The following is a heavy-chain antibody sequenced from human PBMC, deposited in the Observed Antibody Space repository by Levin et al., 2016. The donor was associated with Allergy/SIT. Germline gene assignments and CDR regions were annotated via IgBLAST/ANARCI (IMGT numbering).Heavy chain of an antibody. D-gene: IGHD6-6*01. CDR3: AHSFYSSSSPPFDY. V-gene: IGHV2-5*02. J-gene: IGHJ4*02. CDR2: IYWDDDK. CDR1: GFSLSTYGVS. Sequence: SGPTLVKPTQTLTLTCTFSGFSLSTYGVSVGWIRQPPGKALEWLALIYWDDDKRYSPSLKSRLTITKDTSKNQVVLTMTNMDPVDTATYYCAHSFYSSSSPPFDYWGQGTLVTVSS.